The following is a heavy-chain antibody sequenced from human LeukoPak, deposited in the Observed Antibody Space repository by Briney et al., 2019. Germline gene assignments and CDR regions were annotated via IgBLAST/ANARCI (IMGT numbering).Heavy chain of an antibody. J-gene: IGHJ4*02. CDR1: GFTFTSFG. CDR2: ISYDGSNK. Sequence: GGSLRLSCAASGFTFTSFGMSWVRQAPGKGLEWVAVISYDGSNKYYADSVKGRFTISRDNSKNTLYLQMNSLRAEDTAVYYCAKDGSGYDFPLYYFDYWGQGTLVTVSS. CDR3: AKDGSGYDFPLYYFDY. D-gene: IGHD5-12*01. V-gene: IGHV3-30*18.